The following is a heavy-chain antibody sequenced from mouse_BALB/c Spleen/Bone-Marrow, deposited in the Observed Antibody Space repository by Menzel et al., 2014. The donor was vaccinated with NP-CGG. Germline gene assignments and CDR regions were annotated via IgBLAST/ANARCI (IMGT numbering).Heavy chain of an antibody. CDR2: INPSNGGT. J-gene: IGHJ1*01. Sequence: QVQLQQPGAELVKPGASVKLSCKASGYTLTSYYMYWVKQRPGQGLEWIGEINPSNGGTNFNEKFKSKATLTVDKSSSTAYMQLSSLTSEDSAVYYCTRSDGYYVPHWYFDVWGAGTTVTVSS. D-gene: IGHD2-3*01. CDR3: TRSDGYYVPHWYFDV. CDR1: GYTLTSYY. V-gene: IGHV1S81*02.